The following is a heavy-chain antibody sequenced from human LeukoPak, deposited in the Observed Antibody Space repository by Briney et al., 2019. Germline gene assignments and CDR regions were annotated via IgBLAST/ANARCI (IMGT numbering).Heavy chain of an antibody. D-gene: IGHD3-22*01. CDR3: ARDSSGSYYFDY. CDR1: GFTFGDYA. CDR2: ISYDGSNK. J-gene: IGHJ4*02. Sequence: PGGSLRLSCTASGFTFGDYAMSWVRQAPGKGLEWVAVISYDGSNKYYADSVKGRFTISRDNSKNTLYLQMNSLRAEDTAVYYCARDSSGSYYFDYWGQGTLVTVSS. V-gene: IGHV3-30-3*01.